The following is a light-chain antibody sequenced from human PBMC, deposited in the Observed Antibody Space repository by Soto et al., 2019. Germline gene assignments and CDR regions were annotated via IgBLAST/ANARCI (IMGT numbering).Light chain of an antibody. Sequence: QSALTQPASVSGSPGQSITISCTGTSSDVGGYNYVSWYQQQPGKAPKFMIYDVTNRPSGVSNRFSGSKSGNTASLTISGLQAEDEADYYCCSYTTSNTPQTVFGTGTKLTVL. CDR3: CSYTTSNTPQTV. J-gene: IGLJ1*01. V-gene: IGLV2-14*01. CDR1: SSDVGGYNY. CDR2: DVT.